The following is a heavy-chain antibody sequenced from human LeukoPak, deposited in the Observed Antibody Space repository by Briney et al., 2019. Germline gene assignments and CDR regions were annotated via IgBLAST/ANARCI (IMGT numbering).Heavy chain of an antibody. D-gene: IGHD2-15*01. V-gene: IGHV1-8*01. CDR1: GYTFTSYD. J-gene: IGHJ4*02. Sequence: ASVKVSCKASGYTFTSYDINWVRQATVQGLEWMGWMNPNSGNTGYAQKFQGRVTMTRNTSISTAYMELSSLRSEDTAVYYCARGWCSGGSCYGDFDYWGQGTLVTVSS. CDR3: ARGWCSGGSCYGDFDY. CDR2: MNPNSGNT.